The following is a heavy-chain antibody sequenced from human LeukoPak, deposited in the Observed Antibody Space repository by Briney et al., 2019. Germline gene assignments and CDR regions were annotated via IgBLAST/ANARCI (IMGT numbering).Heavy chain of an antibody. J-gene: IGHJ4*02. V-gene: IGHV1-46*01. CDR3: ARDAAAMVFDY. Sequence: ASVKVSCKASGYTFTSYYMHWVRQAPGQGLEWMGLINPSGGSTSYAQKFQGRVTMTRDTSTSTVYMELSSLRSEDTAVYYCARDAAAMVFDYWGQGTLVTVSS. CDR2: INPSGGST. CDR1: GYTFTSYY. D-gene: IGHD5-18*01.